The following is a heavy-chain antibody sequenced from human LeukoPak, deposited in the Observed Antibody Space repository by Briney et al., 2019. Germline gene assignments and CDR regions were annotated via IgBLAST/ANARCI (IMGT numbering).Heavy chain of an antibody. CDR1: GGSISSGYY. CDR2: IYHSGST. D-gene: IGHD3-3*01. J-gene: IGHJ5*02. CDR3: ARDSPTIFGVGDNWFDP. Sequence: SETLSLTCTVSGGSISSGYYWGWIRQPPGKGLEWIGSIYHSGSTYYNPSLKSRVTISVDTSKNQFSLKLSSVTAADTAVYYCARDSPTIFGVGDNWFDPWGQGTLVTVSS. V-gene: IGHV4-38-2*02.